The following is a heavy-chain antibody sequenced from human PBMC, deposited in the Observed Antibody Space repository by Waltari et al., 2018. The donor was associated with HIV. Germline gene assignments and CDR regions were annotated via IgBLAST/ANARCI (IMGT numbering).Heavy chain of an antibody. D-gene: IGHD2-2*02. J-gene: IGHJ4*02. Sequence: QVQLQESGPGLVKPSETLSLTCTVSGGSISSYYWSWIRQPPGKGLEWIGYIYYSGSTNYNPSRKSRVTISVDTSKNQFSLKLSSVTAADTAVYYCARALPPGSIHDYWGQGTLVTVSS. CDR3: ARALPPGSIHDY. CDR1: GGSISSYY. V-gene: IGHV4-59*01. CDR2: IYYSGST.